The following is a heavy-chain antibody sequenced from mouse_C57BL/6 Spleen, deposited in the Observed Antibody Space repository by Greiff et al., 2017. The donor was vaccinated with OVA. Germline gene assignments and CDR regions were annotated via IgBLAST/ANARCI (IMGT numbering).Heavy chain of an antibody. J-gene: IGHJ2*01. CDR3: ARYSGRGYFDY. V-gene: IGHV7-3*01. CDR2: IRNKANGYTT. CDR1: GFTFTDYY. Sequence: EVQLVESGGGLVQPGGSLSLSCAASGFTFTDYYMSWVRQPPGKALEWLGFIRNKANGYTTEYSASVKGRFTISRDNSQSILYLQMNALRAEDSATYYCARYSGRGYFDYWGQGTTLTVSS.